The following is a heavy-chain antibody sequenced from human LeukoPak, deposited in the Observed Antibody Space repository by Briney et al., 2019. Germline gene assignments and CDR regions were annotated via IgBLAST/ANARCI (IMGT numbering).Heavy chain of an antibody. J-gene: IGHJ6*04. D-gene: IGHD3-10*02. Sequence: GGSLRLSCAASGFSFSDYNMNWVRQAPGKGLEWVSYISSSGSTIYYADSVKGRFTISRDNAKNSLYLQMNSLRAEDTAVYYCAELGITMIGGVWGKGTTVTISS. V-gene: IGHV3-48*04. CDR2: ISSSGSTI. CDR1: GFSFSDYN. CDR3: AELGITMIGGV.